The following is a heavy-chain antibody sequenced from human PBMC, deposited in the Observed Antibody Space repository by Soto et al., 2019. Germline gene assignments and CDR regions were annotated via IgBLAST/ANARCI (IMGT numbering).Heavy chain of an antibody. J-gene: IGHJ4*02. D-gene: IGHD5-18*01. V-gene: IGHV4-31*03. CDR2: IYYSGST. Sequence: SQTLSLTCTVSGGSISSGGYYWSWIRQHPGKGLEWIGYIYYSGSTYYNPSLKSRVTISVDTSKNQFSLKLSSVTAADTAVYYCARDRRVRGYSYGLDYWGQGTLVTVSS. CDR3: ARDRRVRGYSYGLDY. CDR1: GGSISSGGYY.